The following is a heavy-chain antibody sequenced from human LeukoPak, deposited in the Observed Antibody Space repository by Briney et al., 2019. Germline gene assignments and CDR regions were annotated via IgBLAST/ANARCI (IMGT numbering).Heavy chain of an antibody. D-gene: IGHD7-27*01. V-gene: IGHV3-33*01. J-gene: IGHJ6*03. CDR3: ARSETGTYYYYYYMDV. CDR1: GFTFSSYG. CDR2: IWYDGSNK. Sequence: GGSLRLSCAASGFTFSSYGMHWVRQAPGKGLEWVAVIWYDGSNKYYADSVKGRFTISRDNSKNTLYPQMNSLRAEDTAVYYCARSETGTYYYYYYMDVWGKGTTVTVSS.